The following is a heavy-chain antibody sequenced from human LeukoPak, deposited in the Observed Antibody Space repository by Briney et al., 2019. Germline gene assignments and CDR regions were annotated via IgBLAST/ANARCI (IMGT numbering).Heavy chain of an antibody. J-gene: IGHJ6*03. V-gene: IGHV3-30*02. D-gene: IGHD1-26*01. CDR2: IRYDAINK. Sequence: PGGSLRLSCAASGFTFSTYGMHWVRQAPGKGLEWVAFIRYDAINKYYADSVKGRFTISRDNSRNTLYLKMNSLRAEDTALYYCAKDGDTVSGTYYFDMDVWGKGTTVTISS. CDR1: GFTFSTYG. CDR3: AKDGDTVSGTYYFDMDV.